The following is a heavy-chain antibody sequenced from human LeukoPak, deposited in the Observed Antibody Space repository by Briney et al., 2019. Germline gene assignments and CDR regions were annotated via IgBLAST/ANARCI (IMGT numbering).Heavy chain of an antibody. V-gene: IGHV4-59*01. CDR2: FYYSGYT. CDR3: ARDPGPYCTTTSCYVDY. Sequence: SETLSLTCTVSGASISSYYWSWIRQPPGKGLEWIGCFYYSGYTNYNPSLKSRVTISVDTSKNQFSLKVRSVTAADTAVYYCARDPGPYCTTTSCYVDYWGQGTLVTVSS. J-gene: IGHJ4*02. CDR1: GASISSYY. D-gene: IGHD2-2*01.